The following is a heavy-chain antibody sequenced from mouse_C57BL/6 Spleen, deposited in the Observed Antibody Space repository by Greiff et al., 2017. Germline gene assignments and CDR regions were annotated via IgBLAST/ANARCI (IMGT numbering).Heavy chain of an antibody. Sequence: EVKLVESGGGLVKPGGSLKLSCAASGFTFSSYAMSWVRQTPEKRLEWVATISDGGSYTYYPDNVKGRFTISRDNAKNNLYLQMSHLKSEDTAMYYCARDEGTGYFDYWGKGTTLTVSS. CDR1: GFTFSSYA. D-gene: IGHD4-1*01. J-gene: IGHJ2*01. V-gene: IGHV5-4*01. CDR2: ISDGGSYT. CDR3: ARDEGTGYFDY.